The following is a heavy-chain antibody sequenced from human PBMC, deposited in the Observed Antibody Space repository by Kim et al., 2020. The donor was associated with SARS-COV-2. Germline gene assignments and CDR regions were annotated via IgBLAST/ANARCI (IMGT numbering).Heavy chain of an antibody. CDR1: GSTISTYA. CDR3: SRAESYGDFYYG. J-gene: IGHJ6*01. V-gene: IGHV3-33*01. CDR2: MWYDGSNR. Sequence: GGSLRLSCAASGSTISTYAMHWVRQAPGKGLEWVSVMWYDGSNRYTVDSDNGRFPITSDSSKTTLYLQLNIHRPEDTAAANCSRAESYGDFYYG. D-gene: IGHD4-17*01.